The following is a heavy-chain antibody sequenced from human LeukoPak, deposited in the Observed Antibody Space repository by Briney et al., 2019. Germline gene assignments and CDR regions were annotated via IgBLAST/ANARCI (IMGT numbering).Heavy chain of an antibody. D-gene: IGHD2-2*02. CDR3: AIATYCSSTSCYITNEAFHL. Sequence: ASVKLSRKASAYTFSRYGISWQRQAPAQGHEREGWISGYNGNTKSAQTVYGRVPITTDTATSTAYMDLRSTRPADTAAYYCAIATYCSSTSCYITNEAFHLWRGGTMVSVS. V-gene: IGHV1-18*01. CDR1: AYTFSRYG. CDR2: ISGYNGNT. J-gene: IGHJ3*01.